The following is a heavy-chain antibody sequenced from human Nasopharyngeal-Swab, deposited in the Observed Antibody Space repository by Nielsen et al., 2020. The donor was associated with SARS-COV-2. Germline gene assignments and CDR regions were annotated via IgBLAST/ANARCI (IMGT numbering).Heavy chain of an antibody. Sequence: GESLKISCAASGFTFSDHYMDWVRQAPGKGLEWVSVIYTDGRTFYADSVKGRFIISRDNAKNSLYLQMNSLRADDTAVYYCARGRGVVLDHWGQGTLVTVSS. CDR2: IYTDGRT. CDR3: ARGRGVVLDH. V-gene: IGHV3-66*01. CDR1: GFTFSDHY. J-gene: IGHJ4*02. D-gene: IGHD3-10*01.